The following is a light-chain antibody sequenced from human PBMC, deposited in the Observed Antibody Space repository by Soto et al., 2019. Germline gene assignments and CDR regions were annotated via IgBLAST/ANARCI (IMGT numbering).Light chain of an antibody. Sequence: IPMTQSPSPLSASVGDRVTITCRASQSIDHYLAWYRQRPGKAPELLIYGASNLQSGVPSRFSGSGSGTDFTLTITSLQPEDFATYYCQQSYSTTRTFGQGTKLEIK. CDR2: GAS. CDR1: QSIDHY. V-gene: IGKV1-39*01. J-gene: IGKJ2*01. CDR3: QQSYSTTRT.